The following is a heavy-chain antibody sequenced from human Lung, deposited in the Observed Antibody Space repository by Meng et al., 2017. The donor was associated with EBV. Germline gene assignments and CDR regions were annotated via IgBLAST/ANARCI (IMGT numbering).Heavy chain of an antibody. D-gene: IGHD2-15*01. Sequence: QVQLPEAGHGLEKPSETLSLTCTGPGGSISSSNWWSWVRQPPGKGLEWIGEIYHSGSTNYNPSLKSRVTISVDKSKNQFSLKLSSVTAADTAVYYCARYCSGGSCYRDVSRNNWYFDLWGRGTLVTASS. CDR1: GGSISSSNW. J-gene: IGHJ2*01. V-gene: IGHV4-4*02. CDR2: IYHSGST. CDR3: ARYCSGGSCYRDVSRNNWYFDL.